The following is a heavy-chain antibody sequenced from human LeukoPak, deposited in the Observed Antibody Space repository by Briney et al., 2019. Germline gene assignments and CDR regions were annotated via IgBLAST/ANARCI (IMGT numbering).Heavy chain of an antibody. CDR1: GGTFSSYA. Sequence: ASVKVSCKASGGTFSSYAISWVRQAPGQGLEWMGRITPILGIANYAQKLQGRVTMTTDTSTSTAYMELRSLRSDDTAVYYCASGVEVVPAVYYYGMDVWGQGTTVTVSS. V-gene: IGHV1-69*04. CDR2: ITPILGIA. CDR3: ASGVEVVPAVYYYGMDV. J-gene: IGHJ6*02. D-gene: IGHD2-2*01.